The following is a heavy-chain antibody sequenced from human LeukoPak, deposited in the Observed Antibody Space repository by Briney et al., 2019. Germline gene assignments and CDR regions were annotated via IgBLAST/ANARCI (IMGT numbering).Heavy chain of an antibody. CDR1: GGTFSSHA. J-gene: IGHJ6*03. V-gene: IGHV1-69*01. D-gene: IGHD5-18*01. Sequence: ASVKVSCKASGGTFSSHAISWVRQAPGQGLEWMGGIIPIFGTANYAQKFQGRVTITADEYTRTDYMELSSLRSEDTAVYYCARGSPYSYGYYYYYYMDVWGKGTTVTVSS. CDR3: ARGSPYSYGYYYYYYMDV. CDR2: IIPIFGTA.